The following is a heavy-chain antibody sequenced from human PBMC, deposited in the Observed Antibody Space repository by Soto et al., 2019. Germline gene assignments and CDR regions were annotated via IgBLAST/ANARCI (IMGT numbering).Heavy chain of an antibody. CDR1: GYTFTSYG. D-gene: IGHD6-19*01. V-gene: IGHV1-18*01. CDR2: ISAYNGNT. Sequence: ASVKVSCKASGYTFTSYGISWVRQAPGQGLEWMGWISAYNGNTNYAQKLQGRVTMTTDTSTSTAYMVLRSLRSDDTAVYYCARDGSSGSQGGNWFDPWGQGTLVTVSS. CDR3: ARDGSSGSQGGNWFDP. J-gene: IGHJ5*02.